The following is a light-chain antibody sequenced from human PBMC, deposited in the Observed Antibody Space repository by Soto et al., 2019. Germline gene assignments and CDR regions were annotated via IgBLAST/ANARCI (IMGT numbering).Light chain of an antibody. CDR1: SNY. Sequence: QSALTQPRSVSGSPGQSVTISCTETSNYVSWYQQHPCKAPKLLISDVNQRPSGVPDRFSGSKSGRTASLTISGLLAEDEADYYCCSFAGSYTSFVFGTGTKLTVL. CDR2: DVN. CDR3: CSFAGSYTSFV. V-gene: IGLV2-11*01. J-gene: IGLJ1*01.